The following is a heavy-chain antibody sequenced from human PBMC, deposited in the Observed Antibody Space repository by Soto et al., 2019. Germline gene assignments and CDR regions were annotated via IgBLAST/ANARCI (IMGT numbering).Heavy chain of an antibody. CDR2: INPNSGGT. CDR1: GYTFTGYY. V-gene: IGHV1-2*02. Sequence: QVQLVQSGAEVKKPGASVKVSCKASGYTFTGYYMHWVRQAPGQGLEWMGWINPNSGGTNYAQKFQGRVTMTRDTSISTAYMELSRLRSDDTAVYYCARAGSSRYTIQDPGMDVWGQGTTVTVSS. CDR3: ARAGSSRYTIQDPGMDV. D-gene: IGHD2-2*02. J-gene: IGHJ6*02.